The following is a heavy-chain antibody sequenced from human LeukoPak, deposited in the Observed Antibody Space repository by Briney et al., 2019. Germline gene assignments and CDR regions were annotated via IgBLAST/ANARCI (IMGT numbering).Heavy chain of an antibody. CDR3: AKDTYSTSLTGFDH. Sequence: GRSLRLSCAASGFTFDDYAMQWVRQAPGKGLDWVPGISWNGGSIGYADSVKGRFTISRDNAKNSLYLQMNSLRAEDTALFYCAKDTYSTSLTGFDHWGQGTLVTVSS. V-gene: IGHV3-9*01. J-gene: IGHJ4*02. CDR2: ISWNGGSI. D-gene: IGHD6-6*01. CDR1: GFTFDDYA.